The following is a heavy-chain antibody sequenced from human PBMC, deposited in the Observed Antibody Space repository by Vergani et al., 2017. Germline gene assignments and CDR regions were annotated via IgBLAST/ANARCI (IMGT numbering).Heavy chain of an antibody. CDR1: GFTFSSYG. CDR3: AREGRGAAAGTGYYYYYGMDV. V-gene: IGHV3-30*03. CDR2: ISYDGSNK. D-gene: IGHD6-13*01. Sequence: QVQLVESGGGVVQPGRSLRLSCAASGFTFSSYGMHWVRQAPGKGLEWVAVISYDGSNKYYADSVKGRFTISRDNSKNTRYLQMNSLRAEDTAVYYCAREGRGAAAGTGYYYYYGMDVWGQGTTVTVSS. J-gene: IGHJ6*02.